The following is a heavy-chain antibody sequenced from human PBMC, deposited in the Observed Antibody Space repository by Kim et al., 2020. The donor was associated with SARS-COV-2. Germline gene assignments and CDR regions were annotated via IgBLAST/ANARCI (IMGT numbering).Heavy chain of an antibody. D-gene: IGHD2-15*01. V-gene: IGHV4-59*08. Sequence: SENLSLTCTVSGGSISSYYWSWIRQSPGTGLEWIGYIYYTGSTNYNPSLKSRVTISVDTSRTQFSLKLTSVTAADTAVYYCARVGYYCVGGSCYHWFDP. CDR3: ARVGYYCVGGSCYHWFDP. CDR1: GGSISSYY. CDR2: IYYTGST. J-gene: IGHJ5*02.